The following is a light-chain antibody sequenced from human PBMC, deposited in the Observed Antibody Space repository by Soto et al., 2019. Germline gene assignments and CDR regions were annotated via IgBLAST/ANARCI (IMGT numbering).Light chain of an antibody. V-gene: IGLV1-40*01. CDR2: ANN. CDR3: QSYASSLSGV. CDR1: SSNIGGGYD. J-gene: IGLJ2*01. Sequence: QSVLTQPTSVSGAPGQRVTISCTGSSSNIGGGYDVHWYHQLPGTAPKLLIYANNNLPSGVPDRFSGSKSGTSASLAITGLQAEDEADYYCQSYASSLSGVFCGGTKLTVL.